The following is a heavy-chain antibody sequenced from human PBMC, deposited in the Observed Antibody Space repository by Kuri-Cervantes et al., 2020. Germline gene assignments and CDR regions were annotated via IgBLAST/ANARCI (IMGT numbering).Heavy chain of an antibody. CDR2: IDFSGST. V-gene: IGHV4-4*07. D-gene: IGHD6-19*01. J-gene: IGHJ2*01. Sequence: SETLSLTCTVSGGSISSDYWSWIRQPAGKGLEWIGRIDFSGSTNYNPSLKSRVTISVDKSKNQFSLKLTSVTAADTAVYYCARDWRGSGDQYPFDLWGRGTLVTVSS. CDR1: GGSISSDY. CDR3: ARDWRGSGDQYPFDL.